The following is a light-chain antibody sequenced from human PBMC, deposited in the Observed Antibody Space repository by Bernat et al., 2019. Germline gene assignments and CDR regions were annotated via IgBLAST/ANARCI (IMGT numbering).Light chain of an antibody. V-gene: IGKV3-11*01. CDR3: QQRSNWPPVT. J-gene: IGKJ4*01. CDR2: DAS. Sequence: EIVLTQSPATLSLSPGERATLSCRASQSVSSYLAWYQQKPGQAPRLLIYDASNRATVIPARFSGSGSGPDFTLTISSLEPEDFAVYYCQQRSNWPPVTFGGGTKVEIK. CDR1: QSVSSY.